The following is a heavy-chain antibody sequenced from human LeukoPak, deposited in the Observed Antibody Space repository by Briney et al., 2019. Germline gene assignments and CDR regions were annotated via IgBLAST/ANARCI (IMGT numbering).Heavy chain of an antibody. D-gene: IGHD3-22*01. J-gene: IGHJ6*02. V-gene: IGHV3-21*01. CDR2: ISSSSSYI. Sequence: GGSLRLSCAASGFTFSSYSMNWVRQAPGKGLEWVSSISSSSSYIYYADSVKGRFTISRDNAKNSLYLQMNSLRAEDTAVYYCARDHYYDSSGYFYGMDVWGQGTTVTVSS. CDR1: GFTFSSYS. CDR3: ARDHYYDSSGYFYGMDV.